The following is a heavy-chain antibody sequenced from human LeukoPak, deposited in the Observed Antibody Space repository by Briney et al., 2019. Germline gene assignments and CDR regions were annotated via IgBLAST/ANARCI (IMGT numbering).Heavy chain of an antibody. CDR3: ARDRGGIGAFFDP. V-gene: IGHV3-21*01. D-gene: IGHD6-13*01. Sequence: GGSLRLSCAAPGFTFSSYSMNWVRQAPGKGLEWVSSISSSSSYIYYADSVKGRFTISRDNAKNSLYLQMNSLRAEDTAVYYCARDRGGIGAFFDPWGQGTLVTVSS. CDR1: GFTFSSYS. CDR2: ISSSSSYI. J-gene: IGHJ5*02.